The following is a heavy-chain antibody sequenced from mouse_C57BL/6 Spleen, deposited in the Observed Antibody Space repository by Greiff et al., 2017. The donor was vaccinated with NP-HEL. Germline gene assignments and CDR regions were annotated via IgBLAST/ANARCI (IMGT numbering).Heavy chain of an antibody. Sequence: EVKLMESGGGLVQPKGSLKLSCAASGFSFNTYAMNWVRQAPGKGLEWVARIRSKSNNYATYYADSVKDRFTISRDDSESMLYLQMNNLKTEDTAMYYCVRDGYYLHAMDYWGQGTSVTVSS. J-gene: IGHJ4*01. D-gene: IGHD2-3*01. CDR1: GFSFNTYA. V-gene: IGHV10-1*01. CDR3: VRDGYYLHAMDY. CDR2: IRSKSNNYAT.